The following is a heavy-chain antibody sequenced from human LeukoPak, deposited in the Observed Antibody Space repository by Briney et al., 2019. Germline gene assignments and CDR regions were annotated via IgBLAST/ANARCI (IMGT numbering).Heavy chain of an antibody. V-gene: IGHV3-23*01. CDR3: AKDRHGYTYAFFDY. D-gene: IGHD5-18*01. J-gene: IGHJ4*01. CDR1: GFTFSSYA. Sequence: PGGSLRLSCAASGFTFSSYAMSWVRQAPGKGLEWVSTISASGGSTYYADSVKGRFTISRDNSKNTLDLQMNSLRAEDTAVYYCAKDRHGYTYAFFDYWGQEPWSPSPQ. CDR2: ISASGGST.